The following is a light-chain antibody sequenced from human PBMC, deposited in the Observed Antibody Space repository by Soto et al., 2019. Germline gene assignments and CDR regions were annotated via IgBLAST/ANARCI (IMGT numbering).Light chain of an antibody. J-gene: IGKJ1*01. CDR2: AAS. CDR1: QGISNY. CDR3: QKYLSALWT. Sequence: DIQMTQSPSSLSSSIGDRVTITCRASQGISNYLAWYQQKPGKVPKLLIYAASTLQSGVPSRFSGSGSGTDFTLTISSLQPEDVATYYCQKYLSALWTFGQGTKVEIK. V-gene: IGKV1-27*01.